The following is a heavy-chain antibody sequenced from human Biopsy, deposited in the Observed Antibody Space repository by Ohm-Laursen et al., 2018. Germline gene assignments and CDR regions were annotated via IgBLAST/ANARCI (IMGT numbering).Heavy chain of an antibody. CDR1: GDSVSSNTVA. D-gene: IGHD3-9*01. CDR3: ARGRYAAFDI. Sequence: SDTLSLTCVISGDSVSSNTVAWNWIRQSPSRGLEWLGRTIYRSKWSNDYAVSVKNRITIDPDTSKNQFSLQLNSVTPEDTAIYYCARGRYAAFDIWGQGTKVTISS. V-gene: IGHV6-1*01. J-gene: IGHJ3*02. CDR2: TIYRSKWSN.